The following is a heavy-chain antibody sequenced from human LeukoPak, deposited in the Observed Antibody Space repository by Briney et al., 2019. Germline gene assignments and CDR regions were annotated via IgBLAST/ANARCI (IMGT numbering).Heavy chain of an antibody. Sequence: GSLRLSCAASVFTFSNYAMNWVRQVPGKGREWVSTLSGNGITTYYADSVKGRFTISRDNSKNTLFLQMNTLRAEDTAVYYCAKRSETLYFDYWGQGSLVTVSS. V-gene: IGHV3-23*01. CDR3: AKRSETLYFDY. D-gene: IGHD2/OR15-2a*01. J-gene: IGHJ4*02. CDR2: LSGNGITT. CDR1: VFTFSNYA.